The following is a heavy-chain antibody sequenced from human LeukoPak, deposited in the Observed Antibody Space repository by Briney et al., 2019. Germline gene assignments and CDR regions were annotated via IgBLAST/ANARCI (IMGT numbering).Heavy chain of an antibody. CDR2: IYYGGST. V-gene: IGHV4-31*03. CDR1: GGSISSGGYF. Sequence: SETLSLTCTVSGGSISSGGYFWSWIRQHTGKGLEWIGYIYYGGSTYYNPSLESRLTISVDTSENQFSLRLTSVTAADTAVYYCARGTYSSGWSLGFDPWGQGTLVTVSS. CDR3: ARGTYSSGWSLGFDP. D-gene: IGHD6-19*01. J-gene: IGHJ5*02.